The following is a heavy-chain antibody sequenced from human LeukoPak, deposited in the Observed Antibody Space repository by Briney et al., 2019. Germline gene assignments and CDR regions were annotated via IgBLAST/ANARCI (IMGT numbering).Heavy chain of an antibody. Sequence: EASVKVSCKASGYTFTGYYMHWVRQAPGQGLEWMGWINPNSGGTNYAQKFQGRVTMTRDTSISTAYMELSRLRSDDTAVYYCARSYDFWSGYFGHWGQGTLVTVSS. J-gene: IGHJ4*02. CDR3: ARSYDFWSGYFGH. CDR2: INPNSGGT. D-gene: IGHD3-3*01. CDR1: GYTFTGYY. V-gene: IGHV1-2*02.